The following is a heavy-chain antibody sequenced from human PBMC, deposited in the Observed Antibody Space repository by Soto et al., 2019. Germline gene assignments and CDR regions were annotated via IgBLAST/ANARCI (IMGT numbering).Heavy chain of an antibody. J-gene: IGHJ4*02. V-gene: IGHV4-59*01. Sequence: SETLSLTCTVSGGSISSYHWSWIRQPPGKGLEWIGYIYYSGSTNYNPSLKSRVTISVDTSKNQFSLKLTSVTAADTALYFCARGAYSGSDYWGQGTLVTVSS. CDR2: IYYSGST. CDR3: ARGAYSGSDY. D-gene: IGHD5-12*01. CDR1: GGSISSYH.